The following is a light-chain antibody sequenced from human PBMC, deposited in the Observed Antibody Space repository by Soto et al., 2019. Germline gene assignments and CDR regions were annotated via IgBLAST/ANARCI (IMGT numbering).Light chain of an antibody. CDR2: DAS. Sequence: DIQMTQSPSSLSASVGDRVTITCQASQDIGNYLTWYQQRLGKAPKLLIYDASNLETGVPSRFSGSGSGTDFTFTISSLQPEDFATYYCQQYDNLPLTVGGGNKVDIK. V-gene: IGKV1-33*01. J-gene: IGKJ4*01. CDR1: QDIGNY. CDR3: QQYDNLPLT.